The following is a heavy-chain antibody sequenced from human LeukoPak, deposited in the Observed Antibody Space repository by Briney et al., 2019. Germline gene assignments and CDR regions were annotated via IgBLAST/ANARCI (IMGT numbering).Heavy chain of an antibody. CDR1: GGTFSSYA. J-gene: IGHJ4*02. CDR2: IIPIFGTA. V-gene: IGHV1-69*05. Sequence: SVKVSCKASGGTFSSYAISWVRQAPGQGLEWMGGIIPIFGTANYAQKFQGRVTITTDESTSTAYMELSSLRPEDTAVYYCASQARPQYYDFWSGYCCWGQGTLVTVSS. CDR3: ASQARPQYYDFWSGYCC. D-gene: IGHD3-3*01.